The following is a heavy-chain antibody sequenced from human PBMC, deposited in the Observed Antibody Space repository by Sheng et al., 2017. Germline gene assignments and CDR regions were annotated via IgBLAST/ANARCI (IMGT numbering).Heavy chain of an antibody. CDR3: ATPVLMIRGVFNDDAFES. CDR1: GDTFTGYV. J-gene: IGHJ3*01. V-gene: IGHV1-3*04. D-gene: IGHD3-10*01. Sequence: QVQLAQSGVEVKKPGASVKVSCKASGDTFTGYVMHWVRQAPGXRLEWMGWINTGSGNTKLGQKFQGRVSITRNTSATIAYMELSSLRSEDTAMYYCATPVLMIRGVFNDDAFESWGQGTMVTVSS. CDR2: INTGSGNT.